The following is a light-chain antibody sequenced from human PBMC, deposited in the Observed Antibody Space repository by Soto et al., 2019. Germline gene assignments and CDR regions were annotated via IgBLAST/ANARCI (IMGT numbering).Light chain of an antibody. Sequence: DIQMTQSPTSLSASVGDRVTITCQASQDITNYLNWYQHKPGKAPKLLIYDASNLERGVPSRFSGSGSGTDFTFTISSMQPEDIATYYCQHYDNLPLTFGGGTKVEIK. V-gene: IGKV1-33*01. CDR3: QHYDNLPLT. CDR1: QDITNY. CDR2: DAS. J-gene: IGKJ4*01.